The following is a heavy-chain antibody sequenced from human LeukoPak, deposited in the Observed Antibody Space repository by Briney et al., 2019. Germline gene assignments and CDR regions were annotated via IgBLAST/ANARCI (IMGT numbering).Heavy chain of an antibody. V-gene: IGHV3-7*01. CDR3: ARVPVHYDFWSGSYPYYYYYYYMDV. J-gene: IGHJ6*03. Sequence: GGSLRLSCAASGFTFSDYEMSWVRQAPGKGLEWVANIKQDGSEKYYVDSVKGRFTISRDNAKNSLYLQMNSLRAEDTAVYYCARVPVHYDFWSGSYPYYYYYYYMDVWGKGTTVTVSS. CDR1: GFTFSDYE. CDR2: IKQDGSEK. D-gene: IGHD3-3*01.